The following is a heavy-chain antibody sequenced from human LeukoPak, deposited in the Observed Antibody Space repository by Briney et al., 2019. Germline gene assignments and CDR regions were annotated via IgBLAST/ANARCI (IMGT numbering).Heavy chain of an antibody. Sequence: GASVKVSCTASGYTFTTYGISWVRQAPGQGLEWMGWISAYNGNTNYAQKLQGRVTMTTDTSTSTAYMELRSLRSDDTAVYYCARISGYRTNGVCYPPSDPWGQGTLVTVSS. D-gene: IGHD2-8*01. CDR3: ARISGYRTNGVCYPPSDP. CDR2: ISAYNGNT. V-gene: IGHV1-18*01. CDR1: GYTFTTYG. J-gene: IGHJ5*02.